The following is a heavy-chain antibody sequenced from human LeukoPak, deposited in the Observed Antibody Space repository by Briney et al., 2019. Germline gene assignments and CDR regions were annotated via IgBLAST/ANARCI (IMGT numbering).Heavy chain of an antibody. CDR3: ARHWRTRFDY. V-gene: IGHV4-39*01. J-gene: IGHJ4*02. CDR2: IYYSGST. Sequence: PSETLSLTCTVSGVSISSSSYYWGWIRQPPGKGLEWIGSIYYSGSTYYNPSLKSRVTISVDTSKNQFSLKLSSVTAADTAVYYCARHWRTRFDYWGQGTLVAVSS. CDR1: GVSISSSSYY.